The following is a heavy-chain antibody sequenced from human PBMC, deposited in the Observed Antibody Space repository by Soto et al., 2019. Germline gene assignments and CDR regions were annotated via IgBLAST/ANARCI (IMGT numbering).Heavy chain of an antibody. V-gene: IGHV1-46*01. CDR3: ARRPPGKAWGGGRRRGGLHGMDV. CDR2: INPSGGST. D-gene: IGHD2-15*01. Sequence: QVQLVQSGAEVKKPGASVKVSCKASGYTFTSYYMHWVRQAPGQGLEWMGIINPSGGSTSYAQKFQGRVTMTRDTSTSTVYMELSSLRSEDTAVYYCARRPPGKAWGGGRRRGGLHGMDVWGQGTTVTVSS. J-gene: IGHJ6*02. CDR1: GYTFTSYY.